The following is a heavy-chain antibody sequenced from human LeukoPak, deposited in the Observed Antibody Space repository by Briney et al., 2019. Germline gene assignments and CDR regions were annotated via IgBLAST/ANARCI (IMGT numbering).Heavy chain of an antibody. J-gene: IGHJ6*02. CDR3: ARGTVCSSTSCYSFQESHYYGMDV. V-gene: IGHV1-69*13. Sequence: SVKVSCKASGGTFSSYAISWVRQAPGQGLEWMGGIIPIFGSANYAQKFQGRVTITADESTSTAYMELSSLRSEDTAVYYCARGTVCSSTSCYSFQESHYYGMDVWGQGTTVTVSS. CDR2: IIPIFGSA. D-gene: IGHD2-2*01. CDR1: GGTFSSYA.